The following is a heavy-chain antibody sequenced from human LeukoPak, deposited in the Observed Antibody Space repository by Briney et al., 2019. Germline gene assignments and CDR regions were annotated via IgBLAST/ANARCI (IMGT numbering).Heavy chain of an antibody. CDR1: GFTVSSSY. D-gene: IGHD3-9*01. CDR2: LYPGGST. Sequence: GGPLRLSCAASGFTVSSSYMSWVRQAPGKGLELVSVLYPGGSTYIADSVKGRFTISRDNSNNTLNLQMNSLRAEDTAVYYCASPGSSLTGGPIWGQGSLVTVSA. J-gene: IGHJ4*02. V-gene: IGHV3-66*01. CDR3: ASPGSSLTGGPI.